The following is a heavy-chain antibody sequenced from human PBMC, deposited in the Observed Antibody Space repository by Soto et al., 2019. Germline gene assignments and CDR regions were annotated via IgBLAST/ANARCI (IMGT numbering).Heavy chain of an antibody. CDR1: GFTFSSYA. D-gene: IGHD6-19*01. CDR2: ISGSGVST. J-gene: IGHJ4*02. Sequence: EVQLLGSGGGLVQPGGSLRLSCAASGFTFSSYAMSWVRQAPGKGLEWVSGISGSGVSTHYADSVKGRFTISRDNSKNTLYLQMNSLRAEDTASYYCAKEVGYSIGYDYFDYWGQGTLVTVSS. CDR3: AKEVGYSIGYDYFDY. V-gene: IGHV3-23*01.